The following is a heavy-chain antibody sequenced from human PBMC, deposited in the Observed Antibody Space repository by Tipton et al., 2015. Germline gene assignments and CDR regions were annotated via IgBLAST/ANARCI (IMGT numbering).Heavy chain of an antibody. V-gene: IGHV3-74*01. CDR2: ISSDGSST. J-gene: IGHJ4*02. CDR1: GFNFRSYW. D-gene: IGHD6-19*01. Sequence: SLRLSCAASGFNFRSYWMHWVRQGPGKGLVWVARISSDGSSTGFADSVKGRFTISRVSSTDTLYLQVNSLRTDDTAVYYCAREGSGWFLDYWGQGTLVTVSS. CDR3: AREGSGWFLDY.